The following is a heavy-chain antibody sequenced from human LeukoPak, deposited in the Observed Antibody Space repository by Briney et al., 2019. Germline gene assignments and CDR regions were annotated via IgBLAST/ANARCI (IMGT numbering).Heavy chain of an antibody. D-gene: IGHD2-21*02. Sequence: GESLKISCKGSGYRFTSHWIGWVRQMPGKGLEWMGIISPGDSDARYSPSFQGQVTISADKPINTAYLQWSSLKASDTAMYYCARQAYCGGDCSANFDYWGQGTLVTVSS. CDR2: ISPGDSDA. CDR1: GYRFTSHW. CDR3: ARQAYCGGDCSANFDY. J-gene: IGHJ4*02. V-gene: IGHV5-51*01.